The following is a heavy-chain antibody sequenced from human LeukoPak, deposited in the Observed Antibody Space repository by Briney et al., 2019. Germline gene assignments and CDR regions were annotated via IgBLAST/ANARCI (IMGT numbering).Heavy chain of an antibody. CDR2: THQSGRT. D-gene: IGHD6-19*01. J-gene: IGHJ4*02. V-gene: IGHV4-34*01. CDR3: ARGGYSSGWLNFDY. CDR1: GESLSNYY. Sequence: KPSETLSLTCAVYGESLSNYYWSWIRQPPGKGLEWIGETHQSGRTGYNPSLKSRVIISIDTSKTQFSLKLSSVTAADTAVYYCARGGYSSGWLNFDYWGQGTLVTVSP.